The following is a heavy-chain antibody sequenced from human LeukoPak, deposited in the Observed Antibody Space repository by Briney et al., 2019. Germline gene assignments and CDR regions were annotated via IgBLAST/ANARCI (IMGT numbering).Heavy chain of an antibody. D-gene: IGHD6-19*01. CDR3: ATTIAVAGTGDNYFDY. Sequence: ASVNVSCKASGYTFTGYYMHWVRQAPGQGLEWMGWINPNSGGTNYAQKFQGRVTMTRDTSISTAYMELSRLRSDDTAVYYCATTIAVAGTGDNYFDYWGQGTLVTVSS. J-gene: IGHJ4*02. V-gene: IGHV1-2*02. CDR1: GYTFTGYY. CDR2: INPNSGGT.